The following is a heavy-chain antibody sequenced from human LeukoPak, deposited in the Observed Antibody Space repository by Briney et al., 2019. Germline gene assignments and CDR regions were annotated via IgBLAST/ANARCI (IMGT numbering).Heavy chain of an antibody. Sequence: ASVKVSCKASGYTFTSYGISWVRQAPGQGLEWMGWISAYNGNTNYAQKLQGRVTMTTDTSTSTAYMELRGLRSDDTAVCYCARDLLVADSSGYYYGIYFDYWGQGTLVTVSS. CDR2: ISAYNGNT. D-gene: IGHD3-22*01. J-gene: IGHJ4*02. V-gene: IGHV1-18*01. CDR1: GYTFTSYG. CDR3: ARDLLVADSSGYYYGIYFDY.